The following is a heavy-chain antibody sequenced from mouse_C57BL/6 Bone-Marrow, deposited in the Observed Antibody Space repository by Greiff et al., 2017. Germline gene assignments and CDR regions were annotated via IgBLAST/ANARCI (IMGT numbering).Heavy chain of an antibody. CDR1: GYTFTSYW. Sequence: QFHVKQPGADLVKPGASVKMSCKASGYTFTSYWITWVKQRPGQGLEWIGDIYPTSGRTNYNEKFKSKAILTVDTSSNTAYMQLSSLTSEDSAVFYCARSGPLGRSFDYWGQGTTLTVSS. D-gene: IGHD4-1*01. J-gene: IGHJ2*01. CDR3: ARSGPLGRSFDY. V-gene: IGHV1-55*01. CDR2: IYPTSGRT.